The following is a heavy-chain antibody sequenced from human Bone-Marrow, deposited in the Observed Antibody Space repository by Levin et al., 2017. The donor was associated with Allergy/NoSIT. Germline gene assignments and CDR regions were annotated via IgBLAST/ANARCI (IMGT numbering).Heavy chain of an antibody. Sequence: SETLSLTCAVSGDSITSNKWWSRVRQSPGKGLEWIGEVSHLGNTNYNPSLKTRVTISVEKSMNQFSLKLNSVTAADTALYYCARGRGAGRSSDWFDPWGQGTLVTVSS. J-gene: IGHJ5*02. D-gene: IGHD6-6*01. V-gene: IGHV4-4*02. CDR1: GDSITSNKW. CDR3: ARGRGAGRSSDWFDP. CDR2: VSHLGNT.